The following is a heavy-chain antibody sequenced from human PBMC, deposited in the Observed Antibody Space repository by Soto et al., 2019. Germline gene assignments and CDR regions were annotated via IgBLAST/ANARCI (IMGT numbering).Heavy chain of an antibody. Sequence: PSETLSLACTVSGISVSTAIYYWGWLRQPPGKGLEWIGGVYHSVRALYNPSLRSRVAMSADTSKNQFSLQLSSVTAADTAVYYCARHSALSAAPDYWGQGTLVTVS. D-gene: IGHD6-13*01. V-gene: IGHV4-39*01. CDR1: GISVSTAIYY. CDR3: ARHSALSAAPDY. CDR2: VYHSVRA. J-gene: IGHJ4*02.